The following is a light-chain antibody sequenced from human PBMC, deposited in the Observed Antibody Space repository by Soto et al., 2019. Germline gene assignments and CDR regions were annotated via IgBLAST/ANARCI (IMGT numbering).Light chain of an antibody. CDR2: EVN. J-gene: IGLJ1*01. CDR3: NSFTTSNTYV. CDR1: SSDIGTYNR. Sequence: QSALTQPASVSGSPGQSITISCIGTSSDIGTYNRVSWYQQPPGTAPKLIIYEVNNRPSGVPDRFPGSKSGNTASLIISGLQAEDEADYYCNSFTTSNTYVFGTGTKVTVL. V-gene: IGLV2-18*02.